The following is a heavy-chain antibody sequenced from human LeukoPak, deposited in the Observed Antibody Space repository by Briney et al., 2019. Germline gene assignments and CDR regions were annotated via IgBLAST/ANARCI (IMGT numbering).Heavy chain of an antibody. V-gene: IGHV1-18*01. CDR1: GYTFTSYG. CDR3: ARDGRDILVVPAATYYYYYGMDV. Sequence: ASVKVSCKASGYTFTSYGISWVRQAPGQGLEWMGWISAYNGNTNYAQKLQGRVTMTTDTSTSTAYMELRSLRSDDTAVYYCARDGRDILVVPAATYYYYYGMDVWGQGTTVTVSS. J-gene: IGHJ6*02. D-gene: IGHD2-2*01. CDR2: ISAYNGNT.